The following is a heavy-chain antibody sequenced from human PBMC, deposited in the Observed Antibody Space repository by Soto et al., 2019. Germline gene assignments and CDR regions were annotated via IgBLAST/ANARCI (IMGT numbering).Heavy chain of an antibody. D-gene: IGHD6-19*01. CDR2: IKSKTDGGAT. CDR1: GFTFSNVW. J-gene: IGHJ4*02. Sequence: EVQLVESGGGLVKPGGSLRLSCAASGFTFSNVWMNWVRQAPGKGLEWVGRIKSKTDGGATDDAAPVKGSFTISRDDSKNTLYLQMNSVKTEDTAVYYCTPLALKYSSGWYEFSDWGQGTLVTVSS. V-gene: IGHV3-15*07. CDR3: TPLALKYSSGWYEFSD.